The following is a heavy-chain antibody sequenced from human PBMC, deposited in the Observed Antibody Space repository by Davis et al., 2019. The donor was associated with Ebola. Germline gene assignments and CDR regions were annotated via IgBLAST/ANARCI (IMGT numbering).Heavy chain of an antibody. J-gene: IGHJ6*04. D-gene: IGHD3-22*01. CDR1: GYTFTSYG. Sequence: ASVKVSCKASGYTFTSYGISWVRQAPGQGLEWMGWISAYNGNTNYAQKLQGRVTMTRNTSISTAYMELSSLRSEDTAVYYCARAPYYYDSSGSMDVWGKGTTVTVSS. V-gene: IGHV1-18*04. CDR2: ISAYNGNT. CDR3: ARAPYYYDSSGSMDV.